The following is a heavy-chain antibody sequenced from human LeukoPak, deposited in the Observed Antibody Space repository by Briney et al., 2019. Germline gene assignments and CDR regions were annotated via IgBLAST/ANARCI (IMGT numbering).Heavy chain of an antibody. CDR1: GGSICSYY. Sequence: AETLSLPCTVSGGSICSYYWSWIRQPPGKGLEWIGYINYSGSTNYNPSLESRVPISLNTTNNQSPLKLISVTTADTAVYYCARAISPYGDYIQFDHWGQGTLVTVSS. J-gene: IGHJ4*02. D-gene: IGHD4-17*01. CDR2: INYSGST. CDR3: ARAISPYGDYIQFDH. V-gene: IGHV4-59*01.